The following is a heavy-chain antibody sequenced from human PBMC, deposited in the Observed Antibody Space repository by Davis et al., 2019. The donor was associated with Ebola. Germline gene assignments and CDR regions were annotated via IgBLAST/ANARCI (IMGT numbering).Heavy chain of an antibody. V-gene: IGHV1-8*02. CDR2: MNPNSGNT. Sequence: ASVKVSCKASGYTFTSYYMHWVRQAPGQGLEWMGWMNPNSGNTGYAQKFQGRVTMTRNTSISTAYMELSSLRSEDTAVYYCARGWNDPLLDYWGQGTLVTVSS. CDR3: ARGWNDPLLDY. J-gene: IGHJ4*02. D-gene: IGHD1-1*01. CDR1: GYTFTSYY.